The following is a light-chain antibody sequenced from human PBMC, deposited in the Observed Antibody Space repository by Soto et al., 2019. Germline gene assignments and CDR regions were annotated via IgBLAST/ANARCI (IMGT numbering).Light chain of an antibody. CDR3: ATWDDSLNGVV. CDR1: GSNIASNS. Sequence: QLVLTQPPSASGTPGQGVTISCSGSGSNIASNSVNWYQQLPGTAPKLLMYNNNQRPSGVPDRFSGSKSGTSASLAISGLQSDDEADYHCATWDDSLNGVVFGGGTKLTVL. CDR2: NNN. V-gene: IGLV1-44*01. J-gene: IGLJ3*02.